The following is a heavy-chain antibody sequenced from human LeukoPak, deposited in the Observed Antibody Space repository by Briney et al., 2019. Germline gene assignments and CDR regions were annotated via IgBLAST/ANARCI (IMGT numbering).Heavy chain of an antibody. CDR2: INHSGST. Sequence: SETLSLTCAVYGGSFSGYYWSWIRQPPGKGLEWIGEINHSGSTNYNPSLESRVTISVDTSKNQFSLKLSSVTAADTAVYYCARMDTANGRVDPWGQGTLVTVSS. D-gene: IGHD5-18*01. CDR3: ARMDTANGRVDP. V-gene: IGHV4-34*01. J-gene: IGHJ5*02. CDR1: GGSFSGYY.